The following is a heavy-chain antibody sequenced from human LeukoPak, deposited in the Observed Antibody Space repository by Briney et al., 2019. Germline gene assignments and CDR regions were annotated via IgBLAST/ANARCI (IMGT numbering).Heavy chain of an antibody. J-gene: IGHJ4*02. CDR1: GYTFTSYD. CDR2: MNPNSGNT. D-gene: IGHD3-16*02. Sequence: ASVKVSCKASGYTFTSYDINWVRQATGQGLEWMGWMNPNSGNTGYAQKFQGRVTMTRNTSISTAYMELSSLRSEDTAVYYCARRSDDYVWGSYRYKLDFWGQGTLVTVSS. V-gene: IGHV1-8*01. CDR3: ARRSDDYVWGSYRYKLDF.